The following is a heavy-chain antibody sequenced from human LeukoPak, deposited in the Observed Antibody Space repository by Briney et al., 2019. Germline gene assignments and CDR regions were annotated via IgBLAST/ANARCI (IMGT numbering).Heavy chain of an antibody. Sequence: PGGSLRLSCAASGFTMSSYWMSWVRQAPGKGLEWVANIKQDGSEKYYVDSVKGRFTISRDNAKNSLYLQMNSLRAEDTAVYYCARDYLLIHYGSSGYYRDAFDLWGQGTMVTVSS. CDR3: ARDYLLIHYGSSGYYRDAFDL. J-gene: IGHJ3*01. V-gene: IGHV3-7*01. CDR2: IKQDGSEK. D-gene: IGHD3-22*01. CDR1: GFTMSSYW.